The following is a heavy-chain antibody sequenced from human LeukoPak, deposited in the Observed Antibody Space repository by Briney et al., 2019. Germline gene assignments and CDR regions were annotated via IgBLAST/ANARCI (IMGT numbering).Heavy chain of an antibody. V-gene: IGHV3-9*01. Sequence: PGGSLRLSCAASGFTFDDYAMPWVRQAPGKGLEWVSGISWNSGSIGYADSVKGRFTISRHNAKNSLYLQMNSLRAEDTALYYCAKDIGITIFGVVIIWGQGTLVTVSS. D-gene: IGHD3-3*01. CDR2: ISWNSGSI. CDR1: GFTFDDYA. J-gene: IGHJ4*02. CDR3: AKDIGITIFGVVII.